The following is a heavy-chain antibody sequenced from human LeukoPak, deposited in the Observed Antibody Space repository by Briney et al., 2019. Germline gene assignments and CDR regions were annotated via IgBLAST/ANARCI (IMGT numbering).Heavy chain of an antibody. CDR2: INHSGST. J-gene: IGHJ4*02. CDR3: ARGFTRYSSSWYYFDY. D-gene: IGHD6-13*01. Sequence: SETLSLTCTVSGGSISSGNYYWGWIRQPPGKGLEWIGEINHSGSTNYNPSLKSRVTISVDTSKNQFSLKLSSVTAADTAVYYCARGFTRYSSSWYYFDYWGQGTLVTVSS. CDR1: GGSISSGNYY. V-gene: IGHV4-39*07.